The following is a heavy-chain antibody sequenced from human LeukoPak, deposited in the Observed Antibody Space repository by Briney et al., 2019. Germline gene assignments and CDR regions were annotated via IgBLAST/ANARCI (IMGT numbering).Heavy chain of an antibody. J-gene: IGHJ4*02. Sequence: GGSLRLSCVASGLAFSSYSMHWVRQAPGKGLEWVGVISYDGSDEYYTDSVEGRFTISRDNSKNTVYLQMNSLRADDTAVYYCARDFTPEWFDIHWGQGTLVTVS. CDR1: GLAFSSYS. CDR3: ARDFTPEWFDIH. D-gene: IGHD3-3*01. CDR2: ISYDGSDE. V-gene: IGHV3-30*04.